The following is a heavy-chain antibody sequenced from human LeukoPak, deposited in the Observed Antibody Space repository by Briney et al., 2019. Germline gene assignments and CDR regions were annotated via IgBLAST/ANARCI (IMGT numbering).Heavy chain of an antibody. J-gene: IGHJ4*02. CDR1: GFTFSSYG. CDR2: ISSSSSTI. D-gene: IGHD3-22*01. Sequence: PGRSLRLSCAASGFTFSSYGMHWVRQAPGKGLEWVSYISSSSSTIYYADSVEGRFTISRDNAKNSLYLQMNSLRAEDTAVYYCARGAYYYEDWGQGTLVTVSS. CDR3: ARGAYYYED. V-gene: IGHV3-48*01.